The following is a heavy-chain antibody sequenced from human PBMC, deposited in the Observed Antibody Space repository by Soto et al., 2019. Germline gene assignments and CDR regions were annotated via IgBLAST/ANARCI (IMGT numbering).Heavy chain of an antibody. J-gene: IGHJ4*02. CDR3: ARGDIVATFRWDSGDFDY. D-gene: IGHD5-12*01. CDR2: INPNSGGT. CDR1: GYTFTGYY. V-gene: IGHV1-2*04. Sequence: ASVKVSCKASGYTFTGYYMHWVRQAPGQGLEWMGWINPNSGGTNYAQKFQGWVTMTRDTSISTAYMELSRLRSDDTAVYYCARGDIVATFRWDSGDFDYWGQGTLVTVSS.